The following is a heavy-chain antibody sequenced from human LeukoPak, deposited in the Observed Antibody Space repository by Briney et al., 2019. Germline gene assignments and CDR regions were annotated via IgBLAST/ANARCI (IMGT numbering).Heavy chain of an antibody. J-gene: IGHJ4*02. CDR3: AKRGGGSNYVSYYFDY. CDR1: GFTFTSYA. CDR2: ISGSGGIT. Sequence: GSLRLSCAASGFTFTSYALSWVRQAPGKGLEWVSAISGSGGITYYADSVKGRFTISRDNSKNTLYLQMNSLRAEDTAVYYCAKRGGGSNYVSYYFDYWGQGTLVTVSS. V-gene: IGHV3-23*01. D-gene: IGHD4-11*01.